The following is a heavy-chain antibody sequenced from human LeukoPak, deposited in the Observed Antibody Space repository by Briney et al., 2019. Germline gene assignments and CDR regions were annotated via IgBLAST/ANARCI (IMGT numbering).Heavy chain of an antibody. J-gene: IGHJ4*02. Sequence: SETLSLTCAVYGGSFSGYYWAWIRQPPGKGLESIGSITYSGTAYYAPSLKSRVTMSIDASKNQFSLKLRSVTAADTAVYYCARLPTALQALDYWGQGILVTVSS. CDR1: GGSFSGYY. CDR2: ITYSGTA. D-gene: IGHD4-11*01. CDR3: ARLPTALQALDY. V-gene: IGHV4-34*01.